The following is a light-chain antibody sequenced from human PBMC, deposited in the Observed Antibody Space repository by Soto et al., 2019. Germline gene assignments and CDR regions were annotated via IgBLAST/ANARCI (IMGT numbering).Light chain of an antibody. Sequence: EIVLTQSPATLSLSPGERATLSCRASQSISIYLAWYQQKPGQAPRLLIYDAFNRATGIPARFSGSGSGTDFTLTISSLEPEDFAVYYXXXXXXXXXXIXFGQGARLEIK. V-gene: IGKV3-11*01. CDR1: QSISIY. J-gene: IGKJ5*01. CDR2: DAF. CDR3: XXXXXXXXXIX.